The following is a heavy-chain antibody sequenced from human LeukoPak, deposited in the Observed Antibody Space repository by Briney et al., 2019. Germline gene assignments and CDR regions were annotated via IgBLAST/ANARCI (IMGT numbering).Heavy chain of an antibody. CDR2: ISSSSTI. CDR1: GFTFSSYS. D-gene: IGHD3-3*01. V-gene: IGHV3-48*01. J-gene: IGHJ6*03. Sequence: GGSLRLSCAASGFTFSSYSMNWVRQAPGKGLEWVSYISSSSTIYYADSVKGRFTISRDNSKNTLYLQMNSLRAEDTAVYYCAKGSKGVVFTRDHYMDVWGKGTTVTISS. CDR3: AKGSKGVVFTRDHYMDV.